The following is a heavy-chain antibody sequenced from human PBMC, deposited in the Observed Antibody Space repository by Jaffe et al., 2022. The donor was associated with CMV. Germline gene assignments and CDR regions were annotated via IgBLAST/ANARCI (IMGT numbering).Heavy chain of an antibody. CDR1: GFTFSSYW. CDR3: ARADYGDFPGADY. CDR2: IKQDGSEK. D-gene: IGHD4-17*01. J-gene: IGHJ4*02. Sequence: EVQLVESGGGLVQPGGSLRLSCAASGFTFSSYWMSWVRQAPGKGLEWVANIKQDGSEKYYVDSVKGRFTISRDNAKNSLYLQMNSLRAEDTAVYYCARADYGDFPGADYWGQGTLVTVSS. V-gene: IGHV3-7*01.